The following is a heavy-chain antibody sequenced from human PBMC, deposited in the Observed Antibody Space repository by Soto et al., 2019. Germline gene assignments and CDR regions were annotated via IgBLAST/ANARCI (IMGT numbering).Heavy chain of an antibody. J-gene: IGHJ6*02. CDR1: GGSISSGGYY. Sequence: SETLSLTCTVSGGSISSGGYYWSWIRQHPGKCLEWIGYIYYSGSTYYNPSLKSRVTISVDTSKNQFSLKLSSVTAADTAVYYCARVNRDYYGMDVWGQGTTVTVYS. V-gene: IGHV4-31*03. CDR3: ARVNRDYYGMDV. CDR2: IYYSGST. D-gene: IGHD3-22*01.